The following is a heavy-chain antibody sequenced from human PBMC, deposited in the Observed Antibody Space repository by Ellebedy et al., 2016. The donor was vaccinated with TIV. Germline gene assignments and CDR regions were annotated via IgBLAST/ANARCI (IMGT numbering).Heavy chain of an antibody. Sequence: GGSLRLSXAASGFTFSTYAMSWVRQAPGKGLEWVSAISGTGGSTYYADSVKGRFTISRDNSKNTLFLQMSSLRAEDTAVYYCVRVKTGLPNDYWGQGNLVTVSS. V-gene: IGHV3-23*01. CDR3: VRVKTGLPNDY. CDR2: ISGTGGST. J-gene: IGHJ4*02. D-gene: IGHD3-9*01. CDR1: GFTFSTYA.